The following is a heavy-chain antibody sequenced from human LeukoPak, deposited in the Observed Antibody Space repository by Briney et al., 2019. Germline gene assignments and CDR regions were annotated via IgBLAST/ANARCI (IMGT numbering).Heavy chain of an antibody. D-gene: IGHD3-10*01. CDR3: VGDDTYGHY. CDR2: INAGNGNT. Sequence: ASVKVSCKASGYTFTSYAMHWVRQAPGQRLEWMGWINAGNGNTKYSQKLQGRVTITRDTSASTAYMGLSSLRSEDTAVYYCVGDDTYGHYWGQGALVTVSS. V-gene: IGHV1-3*01. CDR1: GYTFTSYA. J-gene: IGHJ4*02.